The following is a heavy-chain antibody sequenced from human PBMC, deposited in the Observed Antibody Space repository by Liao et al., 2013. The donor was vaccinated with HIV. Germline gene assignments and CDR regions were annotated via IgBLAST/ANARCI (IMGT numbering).Heavy chain of an antibody. CDR1: GDSSSNHY. CDR2: IYATGTT. D-gene: IGHD1-14*01. J-gene: IGHJ5*02. CDR3: ARHRGWFDP. Sequence: QAQLQESGPRLVRPSETLSLTCTVTGDSSSNHYWSWIRQPAGKGLEWIGRIYATGTTNYNPSLKSRVTMSVDTSKNQLSLKVNSVTAADTAVYYCARHRGWFDPWGQGTLVTVSS. V-gene: IGHV4-4*07.